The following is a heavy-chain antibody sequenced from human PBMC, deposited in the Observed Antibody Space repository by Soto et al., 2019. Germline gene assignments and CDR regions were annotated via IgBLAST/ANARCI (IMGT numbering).Heavy chain of an antibody. CDR3: ARDNRRYDFWSGPDAFDI. CDR2: IIPILGIA. J-gene: IGHJ3*02. Sequence: SVKVSCKASGGTFSSYTISWVRQAPGQGLEWMGRIIPILGIANCAQKFQGRVTITADKSTSTAYMELSSLRSEDTAVYYCARDNRRYDFWSGPDAFDIWGQGTMVTVSS. D-gene: IGHD3-3*01. CDR1: GGTFSSYT. V-gene: IGHV1-69*04.